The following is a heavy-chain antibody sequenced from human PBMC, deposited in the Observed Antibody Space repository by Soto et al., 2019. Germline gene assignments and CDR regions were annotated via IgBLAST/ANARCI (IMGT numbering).Heavy chain of an antibody. V-gene: IGHV3-21*01. D-gene: IGHD2-2*01. CDR3: AREKKHQSLGGRFGMDV. CDR1: GFIFSDFS. CDR2: IGSSGGYI. J-gene: IGHJ6*02. Sequence: SCAVSGFIFSDFSMNWVRQAPGKGLEWVASIGSSGGYIFYADSVKGRFTISRDNAKKSLDLQINSLRAEDTAVYYCAREKKHQSLGGRFGMDVWGQGTTVTVSS.